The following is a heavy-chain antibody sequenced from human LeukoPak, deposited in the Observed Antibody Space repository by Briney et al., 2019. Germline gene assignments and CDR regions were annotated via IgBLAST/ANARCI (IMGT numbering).Heavy chain of an antibody. CDR2: ISYDGSNK. Sequence: GRSLRLSCAASGFSFSSYAMHWVRQAPGKGLELVAVISYDGSNKYYADSVKGRFTISRDNSQNTLYLQMNSLRAEDTAVYYCARVNRGDIYGSGSYYRPIGYFQHWGQGTLVTVSS. CDR3: ARVNRGDIYGSGSYYRPIGYFQH. D-gene: IGHD3-10*01. V-gene: IGHV3-30*04. CDR1: GFSFSSYA. J-gene: IGHJ1*01.